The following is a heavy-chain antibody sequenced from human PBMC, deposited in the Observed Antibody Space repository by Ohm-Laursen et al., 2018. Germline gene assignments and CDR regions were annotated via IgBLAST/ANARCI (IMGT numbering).Heavy chain of an antibody. CDR1: GYTFTSYG. Sequence: SVKVSCKASGYTFTSYGISWVRQAPGQGLEWMGWISAYNGNTNYAQKLQGRVTMTEDTSTDTAYMELSSLRSEDTAVYYCATGTEFDPWGQGTLVTVSS. CDR3: ATGTEFDP. V-gene: IGHV1-18*01. J-gene: IGHJ5*02. CDR2: ISAYNGNT. D-gene: IGHD1-14*01.